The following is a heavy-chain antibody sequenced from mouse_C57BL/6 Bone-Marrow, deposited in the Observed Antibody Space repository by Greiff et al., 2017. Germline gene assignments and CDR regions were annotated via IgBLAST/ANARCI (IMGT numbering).Heavy chain of an antibody. D-gene: IGHD1-1*01. V-gene: IGHV1-81*01. Sequence: VQLQQSGAELARPGASVKLSCKASGYTFTSYGISWVKQRTGQGLEWIGEIYPRSGNTYYNEKFKGKATLTADKSSSTAYMVLRSLTSEDSAVYFCASPLLLRQEWFAYWGQGTLVTVSA. CDR3: ASPLLLRQEWFAY. J-gene: IGHJ3*01. CDR2: IYPRSGNT. CDR1: GYTFTSYG.